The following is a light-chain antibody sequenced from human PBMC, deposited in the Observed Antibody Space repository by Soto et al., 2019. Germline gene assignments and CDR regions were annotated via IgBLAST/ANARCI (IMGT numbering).Light chain of an antibody. CDR1: QTISIW. V-gene: IGKV3-20*01. Sequence: TQSPSTLSASVGDRVTITCRARQTISIWLAWYHQKPGQAPRVLIHSASIRANGIPDRFSGSGSGTDFTLTITRLEPEDSGMYYCQQYDKLPRTFGQGTKVEIK. J-gene: IGKJ1*01. CDR3: QQYDKLPRT. CDR2: SAS.